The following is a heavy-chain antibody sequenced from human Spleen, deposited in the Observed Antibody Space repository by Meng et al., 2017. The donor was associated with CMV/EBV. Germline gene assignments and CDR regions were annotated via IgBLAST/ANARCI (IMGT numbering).Heavy chain of an antibody. Sequence: GESLKISCAASGFTFTNYAMHWVRQAPGKGLEWVSVITASGYSTYYADSVKGRFTISRDNSENTLYLHMNSLRADDTAVYYCAKLATADYFDTWGQGTLVTVSS. CDR3: AKLATADYFDT. J-gene: IGHJ4*02. D-gene: IGHD1-26*01. V-gene: IGHV3-23*01. CDR1: GFTFTNYA. CDR2: ITASGYST.